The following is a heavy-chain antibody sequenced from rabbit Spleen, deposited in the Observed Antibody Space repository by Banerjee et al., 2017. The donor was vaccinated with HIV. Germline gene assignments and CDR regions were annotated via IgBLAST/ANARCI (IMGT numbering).Heavy chain of an antibody. J-gene: IGHJ6*01. CDR3: ARDTSSSFSSYGMDL. Sequence: QSLEESGGDLVKPGASLTLTCKASGFDLSSYYYMCWVRQAPGKGLEWIACIDSSSGSTWYATWAKGRFTISKTSSTTVTLQMTRLTAADTATYFCARDTSSSFSSYGMDLWGPGTLVTVS. V-gene: IGHV1S40*01. D-gene: IGHD1-1*01. CDR1: GFDLSSYYY. CDR2: IDSSSGST.